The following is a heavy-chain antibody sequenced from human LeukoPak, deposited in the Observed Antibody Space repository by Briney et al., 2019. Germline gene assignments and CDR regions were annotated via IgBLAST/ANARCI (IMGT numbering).Heavy chain of an antibody. CDR2: INPDSGGT. Sequence: GASVKVSCKTSGYPFNGHHLHWVRQAPGQGLEWMGWINPDSGGTNYAQKFQGRVTMTRDTSLSTAYIELSSLTSDDTAVFYCARRCGSGSFYKGVDYWGQGTLVTVSS. V-gene: IGHV1-2*02. CDR3: ARRCGSGSFYKGVDY. J-gene: IGHJ4*02. CDR1: GYPFNGHH. D-gene: IGHD3-10*01.